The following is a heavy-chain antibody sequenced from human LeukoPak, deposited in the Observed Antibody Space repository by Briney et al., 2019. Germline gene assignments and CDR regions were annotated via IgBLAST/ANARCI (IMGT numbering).Heavy chain of an antibody. CDR2: INHSGDT. J-gene: IGHJ4*02. CDR1: SGSFSGYQ. Sequence: PSETLSLACAVYSGSFSGYQWSWIRQPPGRGLEWIGDINHSGDTNYSPSLRSRVTISVDTSKNQFSLKLNSVTAADTAVYYCARGRVPGSGSYYWGQGSLVTVSS. V-gene: IGHV4-34*01. CDR3: ARGRVPGSGSYY. D-gene: IGHD3-10*01.